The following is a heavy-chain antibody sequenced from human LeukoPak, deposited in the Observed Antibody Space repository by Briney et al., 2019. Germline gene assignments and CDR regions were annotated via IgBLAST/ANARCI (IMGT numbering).Heavy chain of an antibody. V-gene: IGHV3-30*18. J-gene: IGHJ4*02. CDR1: GFTFSSYG. CDR3: AKDQGSYFDFDY. Sequence: GGSLRLSCAASGFTFSSYGMHWVRQAPGKGLEWVAVISYDGSNKYYADSVKGRFTISRDNSKNTLYLQMNSLRAEDTAVYYCAKDQGSYFDFDYWGQGTLVTVSS. D-gene: IGHD1-26*01. CDR2: ISYDGSNK.